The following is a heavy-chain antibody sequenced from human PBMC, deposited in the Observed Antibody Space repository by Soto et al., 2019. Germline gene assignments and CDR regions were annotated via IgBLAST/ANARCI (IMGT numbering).Heavy chain of an antibody. CDR2: ISYVGSNK. D-gene: IGHD3-22*01. J-gene: IGHJ4*02. Sequence: QVQLVESGGGVVQPGRSLRLSCAASGFTFSSYGMHWVRQAPGKGLEWVAVISYVGSNKYYADSVKGRFTISRDNSKNTLYLQMNSLRAEDTAVYYCAKDGRYYYDSSGYSAPDYWGQGTLVTVSS. V-gene: IGHV3-30*18. CDR3: AKDGRYYYDSSGYSAPDY. CDR1: GFTFSSYG.